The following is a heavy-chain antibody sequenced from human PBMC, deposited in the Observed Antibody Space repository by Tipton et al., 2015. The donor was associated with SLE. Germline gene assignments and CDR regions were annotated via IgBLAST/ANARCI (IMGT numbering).Heavy chain of an antibody. D-gene: IGHD3-22*01. CDR3: ARARRYYDNSASLGFDI. J-gene: IGHJ3*02. V-gene: IGHV3-7*01. CDR1: GFTFGNFF. Sequence: SLRLSCAASGFTFGNFFMGWVRQAPGKGLEWVANIERDGSEETYVDSVKGRFTISRDNAKNSVYLQMNSLRAEDTAVYYCARARRYYDNSASLGFDIWGQGTMVTVSS. CDR2: IERDGSEE.